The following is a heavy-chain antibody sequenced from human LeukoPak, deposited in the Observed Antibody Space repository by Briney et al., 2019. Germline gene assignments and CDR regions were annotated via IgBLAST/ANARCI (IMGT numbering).Heavy chain of an antibody. CDR2: INPSGGST. D-gene: IGHD3-3*01. CDR3: ARSPRDFWSGYFYHFDY. CDR1: GYTFTSCY. J-gene: IGHJ4*02. V-gene: IGHV1-46*01. Sequence: ASVKVSCKASGYTFTSCYMHWVRQAPGQGLEWMGIINPSGGSTSYAQKFQGRVTMTRDTSTSTVYMELSSLRSEDTAVYYCARSPRDFWSGYFYHFDYWGQGTLVTVSS.